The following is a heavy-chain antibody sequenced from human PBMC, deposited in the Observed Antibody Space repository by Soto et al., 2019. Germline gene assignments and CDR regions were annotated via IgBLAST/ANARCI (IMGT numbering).Heavy chain of an antibody. V-gene: IGHV3-23*01. J-gene: IGHJ6*02. D-gene: IGHD3-10*01. CDR1: GFTFRYYV. Sequence: PGGSLRLSCAASGFTFRYYVLHWIRQAPGKGLEWVSAISGAGGKTYYADAVKGRFTISRDNSRSTLYLQMDSLRAEDTAMYDCAKADDYFGSGGPPVDNYGLDVWGQGTTVTVSS. CDR2: ISGAGGKT. CDR3: AKADDYFGSGGPPVDNYGLDV.